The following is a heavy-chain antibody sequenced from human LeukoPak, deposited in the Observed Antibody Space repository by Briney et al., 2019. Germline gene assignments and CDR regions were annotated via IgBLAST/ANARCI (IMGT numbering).Heavy chain of an antibody. CDR2: INYSGST. V-gene: IGHV4-34*01. D-gene: IGHD4-17*01. Sequence: SETLSLTCAVYGETFSGFYWNWIRQPPGKGLEWIGEINYSGSTNYNPSLKSRVTISVDTSKNQFSLNLNSVTAADTAVYYCARISTVTHQFDYWGQGMLVTVSS. J-gene: IGHJ4*02. CDR3: ARISTVTHQFDY. CDR1: GETFSGFY.